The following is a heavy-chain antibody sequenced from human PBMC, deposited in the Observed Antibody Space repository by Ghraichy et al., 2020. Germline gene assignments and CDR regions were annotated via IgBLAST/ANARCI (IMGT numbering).Heavy chain of an antibody. Sequence: GGSLRLSCVGSGFTLSSYSMNWVRQSPGKGLEWVSYITSSGRTIFYADSVKGRFTISRDNAQNSLYLQMNSLRDEDTAVYYCARGSRVVRFYYYDGMDVWGQGTTVTV. J-gene: IGHJ6*02. V-gene: IGHV3-48*02. CDR2: ITSSGRTI. CDR1: GFTLSSYS. D-gene: IGHD2-15*01. CDR3: ARGSRVVRFYYYDGMDV.